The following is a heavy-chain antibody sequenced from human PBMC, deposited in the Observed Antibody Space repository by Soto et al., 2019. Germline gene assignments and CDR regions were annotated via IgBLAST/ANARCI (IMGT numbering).Heavy chain of an antibody. CDR3: ARDLRSGYSSSWYYYYYGMDV. CDR2: IYHSGST. V-gene: IGHV4-4*02. D-gene: IGHD6-13*01. J-gene: IGHJ6*02. Sequence: KPSETLSLTCAVSGGSISSSNWWSWVRQPPGKGLEWIGEIYHSGSTNYNPSLKGRVTISVDKSKNQFSLKLSSVTAADTAVYYCARDLRSGYSSSWYYYYYGMDVWGQGTTVTVSS. CDR1: GGSISSSNW.